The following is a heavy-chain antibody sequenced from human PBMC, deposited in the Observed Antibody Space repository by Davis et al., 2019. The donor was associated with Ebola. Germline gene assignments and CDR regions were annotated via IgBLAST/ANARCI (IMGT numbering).Heavy chain of an antibody. CDR3: ARGEGFIVAD. J-gene: IGHJ4*02. V-gene: IGHV3-21*04. Sequence: GESLKISCEISGLISSNYVMYWVRQASGKGLEWISASETSDTNFNANYADSVKGRFTISRDNTRNSLYLQMNSLTADDTALYYCARGEGFIVADWGQGTLVTVSS. CDR2: SETSDTNFNA. D-gene: IGHD1-26*01. CDR1: GLISSNYV.